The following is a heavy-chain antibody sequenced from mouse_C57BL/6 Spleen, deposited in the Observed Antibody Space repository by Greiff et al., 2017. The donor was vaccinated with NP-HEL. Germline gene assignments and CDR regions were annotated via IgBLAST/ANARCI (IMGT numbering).Heavy chain of an antibody. CDR1: GFTFSSYA. Sequence: EVKVVESGEGLVKPGGSLKLSCAASGFTFSSYAMSWVRQTPEKRLEWVAYISSGGDYIYYADTVKGRFTISRDNARNTLYLQMSSLKSADTAMYYCTRESSHWYFDVWGTETTVTVSS. J-gene: IGHJ1*03. D-gene: IGHD1-1*01. CDR2: ISSGGDYI. V-gene: IGHV5-9-1*02. CDR3: TRESSHWYFDV.